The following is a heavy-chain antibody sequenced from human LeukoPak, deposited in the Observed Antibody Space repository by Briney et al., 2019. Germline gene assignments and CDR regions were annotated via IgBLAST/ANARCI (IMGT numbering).Heavy chain of an antibody. CDR3: AKACGGSCQGGFDP. D-gene: IGHD2-15*01. CDR2: ISSGSSYR. Sequence: PGGSLRLSCAASGFTFSSYSMNWVRQAPGKGLEWVSSISSGSSYRYYADSLKGRFTISRDNSKNTLYLQMNSLRAEDTAVYYCAKACGGSCQGGFDPWGQGTLVTVSS. V-gene: IGHV3-21*01. J-gene: IGHJ5*02. CDR1: GFTFSSYS.